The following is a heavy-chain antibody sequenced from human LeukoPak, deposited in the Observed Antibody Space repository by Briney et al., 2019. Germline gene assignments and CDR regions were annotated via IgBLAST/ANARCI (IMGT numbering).Heavy chain of an antibody. J-gene: IGHJ4*02. V-gene: IGHV2-5*01. D-gene: IGHD3-9*01. CDR2: IYWNDDK. Sequence: SGPTLVKPTQTLTLTCTFSGFSLSTRGVGVGWIRQPPGKALEWLALIYWNDDKRYSPSLKSRLTITKDTSKNQVVLTMTNMDPVDTATYYCAHTPGVLSLDYWGQGTLVTVSS. CDR3: AHTPGVLSLDY. CDR1: GFSLSTRGVG.